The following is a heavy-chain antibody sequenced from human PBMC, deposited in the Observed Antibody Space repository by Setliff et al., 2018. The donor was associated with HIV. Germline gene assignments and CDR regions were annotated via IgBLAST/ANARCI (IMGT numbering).Heavy chain of an antibody. CDR3: ARDLGGYEDEGYYYYYMDV. J-gene: IGHJ6*03. V-gene: IGHV1-18*01. D-gene: IGHD5-12*01. CDR1: GYTFTNNG. CDR2: INVHNHNT. Sequence: WASVKVSCKASGYTFTNNGLSWVRQAPGQGLEWMGWINVHNHNTNYAQKFQGRVSMTTDTSTNTAYMELRILRPDETAVYYCARDLGGYEDEGYYYYYMDVWGKGAKVTVSS.